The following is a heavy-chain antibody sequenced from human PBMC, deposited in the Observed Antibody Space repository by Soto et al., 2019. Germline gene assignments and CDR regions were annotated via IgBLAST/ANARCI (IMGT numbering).Heavy chain of an antibody. V-gene: IGHV3-33*01. CDR3: ARDRSSGWSGEY. J-gene: IGHJ4*02. D-gene: IGHD6-19*01. CDR1: GFTFSGYA. CDR2: IWYDGSNK. Sequence: QVQLVESGGGVVQPGRSLRLSCAASGFTFSGYAIHWVRQAPGKGLEWVAVIWYDGSNKYYADSVKGRFTVSRDNSKNTVYLQMSSLRAEDTAVYYCARDRSSGWSGEYWGQGTLVTVSS.